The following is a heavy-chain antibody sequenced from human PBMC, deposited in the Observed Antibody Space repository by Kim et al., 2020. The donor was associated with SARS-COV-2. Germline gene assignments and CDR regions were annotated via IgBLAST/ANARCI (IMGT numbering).Heavy chain of an antibody. V-gene: IGHV3-23*01. J-gene: IGHJ4*02. CDR3: AKEAFGSGSFIHY. Sequence: YYADSVKGRFTISRDNSKNTLYLQMGSLRADDTAGYYCAKEAFGSGSFIHYWGQGTLVTVSS. D-gene: IGHD3-10*01.